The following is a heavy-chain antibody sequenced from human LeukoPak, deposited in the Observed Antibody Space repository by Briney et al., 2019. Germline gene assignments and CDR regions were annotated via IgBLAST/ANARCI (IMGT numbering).Heavy chain of an antibody. J-gene: IGHJ2*01. CDR3: ARAIAAAGTGWYFDL. CDR1: GGSISSSSYY. Sequence: PSETLSLTCTVSGGSISSSSYYWGWIRQPPGKGLEWIGSIYYSGSTYYNPSLKSRVTISVDKSKNQFSLKLSSVTAADTAVYYCARAIAAAGTGWYFDLWGRGTLVTVSS. V-gene: IGHV4-39*07. D-gene: IGHD6-13*01. CDR2: IYYSGST.